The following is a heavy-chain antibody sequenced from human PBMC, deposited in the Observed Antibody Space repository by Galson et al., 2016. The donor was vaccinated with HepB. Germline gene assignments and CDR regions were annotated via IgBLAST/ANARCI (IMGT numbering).Heavy chain of an antibody. CDR1: GGSIRSYY. J-gene: IGHJ4*02. CDR2: MYYIGTP. V-gene: IGHV4-59*08. Sequence: SETLSLTCNVSGGSIRSYYWSWLRQPPGKGLEWIGYMYYIGTPNYNPSLKSRVTISIDTSKNQFSLEVTSVTAADTAVYYCARQGGVTNLWGQGTLVTVSS. D-gene: IGHD4-17*01. CDR3: ARQGGVTNL.